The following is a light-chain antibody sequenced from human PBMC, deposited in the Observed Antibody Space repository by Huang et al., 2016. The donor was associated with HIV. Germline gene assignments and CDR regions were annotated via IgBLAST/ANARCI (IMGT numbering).Light chain of an antibody. CDR2: AAS. CDR3: QKYDSAPRT. J-gene: IGKJ1*01. CDR1: RDISTF. Sequence: MTQSPPSLFASIGDRVTLTCRASRDISTFLAWYQQKPGKPPRLLIYAASILHSGVPSRVSGGGSGTNFTLTVSSLQPEDVANYYCQKYDSAPRTFGQGTKLEL. V-gene: IGKV1-27*01.